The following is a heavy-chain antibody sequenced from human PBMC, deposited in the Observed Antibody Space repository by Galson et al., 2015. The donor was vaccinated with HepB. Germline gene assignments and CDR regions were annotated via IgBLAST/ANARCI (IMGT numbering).Heavy chain of an antibody. D-gene: IGHD5-18*01. Sequence: SLRLSCAASGFTFSGYAMRWVRQAPGKGLEWVAAISGNGGSKDYADSVKGRFTISRDNSKNTLYLQMNSLRAEDTDIYYCAKDTDIQLWVSPADSWGQRTLVTVSS. CDR3: AKDTDIQLWVSPADS. V-gene: IGHV3-23*01. CDR2: ISGNGGSK. CDR1: GFTFSGYA. J-gene: IGHJ4*02.